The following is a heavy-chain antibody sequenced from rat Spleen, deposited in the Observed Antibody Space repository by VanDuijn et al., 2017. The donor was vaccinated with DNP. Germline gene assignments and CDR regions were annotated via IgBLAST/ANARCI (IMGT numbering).Heavy chain of an antibody. J-gene: IGHJ2*01. V-gene: IGHV2-19*01. CDR2: IRSGGST. D-gene: IGHD1-2*01. CDR1: GFSSTDFS. CDR3: ARLRNSNYIYRYFDY. Sequence: QVQLKESGPGLVQPSQTLSLTCTVSGFSSTDFSVHWVRQPPGKGLEWMGRIRSGGSTDYNSALKSRLSISRDTSKSQIFLKMNSLQTEDTAMFFCARLRNSNYIYRYFDYWGQGVMVTVSS.